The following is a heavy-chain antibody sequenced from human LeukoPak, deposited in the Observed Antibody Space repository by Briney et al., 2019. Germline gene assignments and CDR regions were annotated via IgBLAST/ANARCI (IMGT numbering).Heavy chain of an antibody. D-gene: IGHD1-26*01. Sequence: GGSLRLSCAASGFTFSSYSMNWVRQAPGKGLEWVSSISSSSSYIYYADSVKGRFTISRDNSNNTLYLQMNSLRVEDTAVYYCAGGGGVGAKYWGQGTLVTVSS. CDR1: GFTFSSYS. V-gene: IGHV3-21*04. CDR3: AGGGGVGAKY. CDR2: ISSSSSYI. J-gene: IGHJ4*02.